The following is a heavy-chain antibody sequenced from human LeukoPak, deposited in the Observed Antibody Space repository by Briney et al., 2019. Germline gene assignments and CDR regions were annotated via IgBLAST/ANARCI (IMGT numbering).Heavy chain of an antibody. V-gene: IGHV4-38-2*02. Sequence: SETLSLTCIVSGYSISSAYYWGWIRQPPGKGLEWIGNISRSGSTYYNPSLKGRVTISVDTSKNQLSLKLSSVTAADTAVYYCARASPVGRDTFNIWGQGTMVTVSS. CDR2: ISRSGST. CDR3: ARASPVGRDTFNI. CDR1: GYSISSAYY. J-gene: IGHJ3*02.